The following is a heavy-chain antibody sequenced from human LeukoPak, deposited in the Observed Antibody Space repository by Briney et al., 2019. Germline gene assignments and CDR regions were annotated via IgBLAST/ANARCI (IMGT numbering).Heavy chain of an antibody. CDR3: ARSRYFGWSPSYYFDY. Sequence: ASVKVSCKASGYTFTSYGISWVRQAPGQGLEWMGWISAYNGNTNYAQKLQGRVTITRDTSASTAYMELSSLRSEDTAVYYCARSRYFGWSPSYYFDYWGQGTLVTVSS. CDR2: ISAYNGNT. J-gene: IGHJ4*02. V-gene: IGHV1-18*01. CDR1: GYTFTSYG. D-gene: IGHD3-9*01.